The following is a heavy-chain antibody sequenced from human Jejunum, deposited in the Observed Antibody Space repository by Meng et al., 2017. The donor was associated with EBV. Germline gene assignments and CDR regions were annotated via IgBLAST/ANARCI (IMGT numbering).Heavy chain of an antibody. Sequence: QVQLVQSGSELREPXXSVKVSCKASGYIFTTYPMNWVRQAPGQGLEWMGYISYNTGNPSYAQGFTGRFVFSWDTSVNTAYLQISSLRAEDTAVYYCARDRRVGSYDYWGQGTLVTVSS. CDR1: GYIFTTYP. J-gene: IGHJ4*02. CDR3: ARDRRVGSYDY. CDR2: ISYNTGNP. V-gene: IGHV7-4-1*02. D-gene: IGHD1-26*01.